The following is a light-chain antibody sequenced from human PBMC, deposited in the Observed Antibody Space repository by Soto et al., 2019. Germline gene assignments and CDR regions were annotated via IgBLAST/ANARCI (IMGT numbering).Light chain of an antibody. V-gene: IGKV3D-20*01. J-gene: IGKJ4*01. CDR1: QSVRSSY. CDR2: DGS. CDR3: QQYDNSAPLS. Sequence: EIVLTQSPATLSLSPGDRATLSCGASQSVRSSYVAWYQQKAGLAPRLLIYDGSSRASGIPDRFSGSGSGTDFTLTIRRLEPEDFAVSYCQQYDNSAPLSFGGGTKVEMK.